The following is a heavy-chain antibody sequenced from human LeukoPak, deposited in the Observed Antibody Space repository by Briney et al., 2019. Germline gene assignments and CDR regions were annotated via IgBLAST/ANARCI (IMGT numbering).Heavy chain of an antibody. CDR3: ARDLAVAGNWGYYYYGMDV. CDR1: GFTVSNNY. J-gene: IGHJ6*02. V-gene: IGHV3-53*05. CDR2: IDSGGNT. Sequence: PGGSLRLSCAGSGFTVSNNYMTWVRQAPGKGLEWVSFIDSGGNTYYADSVKGRFTISRDNSKNTLFLQMNSLRAEDTAVYYCARDLAVAGNWGYYYYGMDVWGQGTTVTVSS. D-gene: IGHD6-19*01.